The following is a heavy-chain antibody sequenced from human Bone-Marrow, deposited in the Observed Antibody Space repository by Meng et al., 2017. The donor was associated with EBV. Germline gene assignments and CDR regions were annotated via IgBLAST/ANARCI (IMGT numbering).Heavy chain of an antibody. CDR2: IYYSGST. CDR1: GGSISSGGYY. J-gene: IGHJ5*02. CDR3: ARTYTVTTGWFDP. D-gene: IGHD4-17*01. Sequence: QVQLRESGPGLVKPSQTLSLTCAVSGGSISSGGYYWSWIRQPPGKGLESIGYIYYSGSTYYNPSLKSRVTISVDTSKNHFSLKLSSVTAADTAVYYCARTYTVTTGWFDPWGQGTLVTVSS. V-gene: IGHV4-30-4*01.